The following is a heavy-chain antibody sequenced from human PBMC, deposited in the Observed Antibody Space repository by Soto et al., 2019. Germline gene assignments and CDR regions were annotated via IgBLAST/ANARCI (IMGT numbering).Heavy chain of an antibody. CDR2: INGDGSTT. Sequence: QPGGSLRLSCAASGFTFSNWWMHWVRQTPGRGLVWVSHINGDGSTTNYADSVKGRFTISRDNAKNTLHLQMNSLRAEDTGVYYCARDYISGSPNYWGQGTLVTVSS. CDR3: ARDYISGSPNY. D-gene: IGHD5-12*01. J-gene: IGHJ4*02. CDR1: GFTFSNWW. V-gene: IGHV3-74*01.